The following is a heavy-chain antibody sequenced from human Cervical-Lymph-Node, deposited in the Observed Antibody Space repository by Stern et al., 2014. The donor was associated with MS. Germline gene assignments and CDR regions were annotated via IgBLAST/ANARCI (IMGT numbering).Heavy chain of an antibody. V-gene: IGHV3-7*01. CDR3: ARDRRAFLDY. CDR1: GFSFGTSW. Sequence: EVQLVESGGGLVQPGGSLRLSCVASGFSFGTSWISWVRQPPGRGLEWVANIRQDGYDKFYVDSVKGRFTISRDNARNSLYLQMNSLTVADTAVYYCARDRRAFLDYWGQGTHVAVSS. D-gene: IGHD2/OR15-2a*01. CDR2: IRQDGYDK. J-gene: IGHJ4*02.